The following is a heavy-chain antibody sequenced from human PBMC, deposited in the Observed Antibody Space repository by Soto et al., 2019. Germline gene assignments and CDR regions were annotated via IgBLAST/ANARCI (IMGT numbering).Heavy chain of an antibody. CDR2: ISGSGGST. CDR1: GFTFSSYA. CDR3: AKDLMITFGGVPRRDLAFDI. Sequence: GGSLRLSCAASGFTFSSYAMSWVRQAPGKGLEWVSAISGSGGSTYYADSVKGRFTISRDNSKNTLYLQMNSLRAEDTAVYYCAKDLMITFGGVPRRDLAFDIWGQGTMVTVSS. V-gene: IGHV3-23*01. J-gene: IGHJ3*02. D-gene: IGHD3-16*01.